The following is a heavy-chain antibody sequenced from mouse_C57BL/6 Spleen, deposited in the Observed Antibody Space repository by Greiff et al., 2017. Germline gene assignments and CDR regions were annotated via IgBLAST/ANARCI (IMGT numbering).Heavy chain of an antibody. CDR3: AITTVVEGTFDY. Sequence: VQLQQSGPELVKPGASVKISCKASGYAFSSSWMNWVKQRPGKGLEWIGRIYPGDGDTNYNGKFKGKATLTADKSSSTAYMQLSSLTSEDSAVYFCAITTVVEGTFDYWGQGTTLTVSS. J-gene: IGHJ2*01. V-gene: IGHV1-82*01. D-gene: IGHD1-1*01. CDR1: GYAFSSSW. CDR2: IYPGDGDT.